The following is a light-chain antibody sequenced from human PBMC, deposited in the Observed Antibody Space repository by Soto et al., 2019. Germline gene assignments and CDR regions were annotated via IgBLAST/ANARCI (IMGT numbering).Light chain of an antibody. CDR2: DAS. V-gene: IGKV3-11*01. J-gene: IGKJ1*01. CDR3: QQRNSWPRT. Sequence: EIVLTQSPGTLSLSPGERATLSCRARQSIGSDLAWYQQKPGQAPRLIIYDASNRVAGIPARFRGSGSGTDFTLTISTLEPEDSAVYYCQQRNSWPRTFGQGTKVEIK. CDR1: QSIGSD.